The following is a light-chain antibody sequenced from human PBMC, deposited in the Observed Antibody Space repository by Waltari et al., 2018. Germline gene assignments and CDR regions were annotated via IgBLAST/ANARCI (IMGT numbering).Light chain of an antibody. J-gene: IGLJ3*02. CDR3: SSYTGRPIMV. CDR1: SSDVGVYNF. V-gene: IGLV2-14*03. CDR2: DVT. Sequence: QSALTQPASVSGSPGQSITLPCTGTSSDVGVYNFVFCYHQHPGKPPQLKFYDVTKRPSGVSTRFSGSKSGNAASLTISGLQAEDEADYYCSSYTGRPIMVFGGGTKLTVL.